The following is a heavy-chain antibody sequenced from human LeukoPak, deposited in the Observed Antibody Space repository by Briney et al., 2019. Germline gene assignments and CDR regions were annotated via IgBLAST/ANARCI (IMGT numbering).Heavy chain of an antibody. CDR3: ARGIVVVPAANDAFDI. CDR2: IIPILGTA. J-gene: IGHJ3*02. V-gene: IGHV1-69*13. D-gene: IGHD2-2*01. CDR1: GGTFSSYA. Sequence: SVKVSCKASGGTFSSYAISWVRQAPGQGLEWMGGIIPILGTANYAQKFQGRVTITADESTSTAYMELSSLRSEDTAVYYCARGIVVVPAANDAFDIWGQGTMVTVS.